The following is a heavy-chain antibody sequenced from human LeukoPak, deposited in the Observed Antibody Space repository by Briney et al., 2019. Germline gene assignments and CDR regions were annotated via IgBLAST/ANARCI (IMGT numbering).Heavy chain of an antibody. CDR1: GGSISSGDYY. V-gene: IGHV4-30-4*01. CDR2: IYYSGST. D-gene: IGHD3-16*01. J-gene: IGHJ5*02. CDR3: ARHVVATFGFDP. Sequence: SQTLSLTCTVSGGSISSGDYYWSWIRQPPGKGLEWIGYIYYSGSTYYNPSLKSRVTISVDTSKNQFSLKLSSVTAADTAVYYCARHVVATFGFDPWGQGTLVTVSS.